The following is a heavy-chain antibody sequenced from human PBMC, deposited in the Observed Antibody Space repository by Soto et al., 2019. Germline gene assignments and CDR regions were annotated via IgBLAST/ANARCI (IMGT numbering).Heavy chain of an antibody. CDR2: INPNSGGT. CDR3: ASFPNQGDPSYYYMDV. CDR1: GYTFTGYY. Sequence: ASVKVSCKASGYTFTGYYMHWVRQAPGQGLEWMGWINPNSGGTNYAQKFQGWVTMTRDTSISTAYMELSSLRSEDTAVYYCASFPNQGDPSYYYMDVWGKGTTVTVSS. D-gene: IGHD2-21*02. V-gene: IGHV1-2*04. J-gene: IGHJ6*03.